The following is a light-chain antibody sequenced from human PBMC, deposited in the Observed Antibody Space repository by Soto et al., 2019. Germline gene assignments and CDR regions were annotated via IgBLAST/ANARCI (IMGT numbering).Light chain of an antibody. Sequence: EIMMTQSPVTLSVSPGERATLSCGASQSVNSNLAWYQQKPGQAPRLLIYGASTRATGIPASFIGNGSGTEFTLTASSIQPEDFAVYYCQQYNNWPFTFGPGTKVDIK. V-gene: IGKV3-15*01. J-gene: IGKJ3*01. CDR2: GAS. CDR1: QSVNSN. CDR3: QQYNNWPFT.